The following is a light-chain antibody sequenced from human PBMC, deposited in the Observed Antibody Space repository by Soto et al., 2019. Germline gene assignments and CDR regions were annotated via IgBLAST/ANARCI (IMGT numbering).Light chain of an antibody. J-gene: IGKJ1*01. Sequence: EIVLTQSPGTLSLSPGERANLSCRASQSVSRSYLAWYQQKPGQAPRLLISGASLRATGIPDRFSASGSGTDSTLTISRLEPEDVAVYFCQQYARAPTTFGQGTKVEI. CDR3: QQYARAPTT. CDR1: QSVSRSY. V-gene: IGKV3-20*01. CDR2: GAS.